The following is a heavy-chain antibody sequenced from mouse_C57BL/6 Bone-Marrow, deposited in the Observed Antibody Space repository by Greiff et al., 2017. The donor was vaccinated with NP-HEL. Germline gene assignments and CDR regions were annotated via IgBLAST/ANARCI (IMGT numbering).Heavy chain of an antibody. CDR2: ISSGSSTI. D-gene: IGHD2-10*01. J-gene: IGHJ3*01. V-gene: IGHV5-17*01. CDR3: AWPYYGPFAY. Sequence: EVQLVESGGGLVKPGGSLKLSCAASGFTFSDYGMHWVRQAPEKGLEWVAYISSGSSTIYYADTVKGRFTISRDNAKNTLFLQMTSLRSEDTAMYYCAWPYYGPFAYWGQGTLVTVSA. CDR1: GFTFSDYG.